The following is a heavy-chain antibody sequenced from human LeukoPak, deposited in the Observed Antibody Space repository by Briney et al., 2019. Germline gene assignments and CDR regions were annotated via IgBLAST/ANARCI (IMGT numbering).Heavy chain of an antibody. CDR1: GFTFSSYS. Sequence: SGGSLRLSCAASGFTFSSYSMNWVRQAPGKGLEWVSAISGSGGSTYYADSVKGRFTISRDNSKNTLYLQMNSLRAEDTAVYYCARIAAYPADWFDPWGQGTLVTVSS. CDR3: ARIAAYPADWFDP. D-gene: IGHD6-13*01. V-gene: IGHV3-23*01. CDR2: ISGSGGST. J-gene: IGHJ5*02.